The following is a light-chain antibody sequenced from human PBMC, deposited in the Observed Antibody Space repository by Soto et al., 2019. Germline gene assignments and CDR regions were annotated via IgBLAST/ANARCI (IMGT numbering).Light chain of an antibody. CDR2: GAS. V-gene: IGKV3-20*01. Sequence: EIVLTQSPGTLSLPPGERATLSCRASQSVSSSYLAWYQQKPGQAPRLPIYGASSRATGIPDRFSGSGSGTDFTLTISRLEPEDFAVYYCQQYGSSPLTFGGGTKVEIK. CDR1: QSVSSSY. CDR3: QQYGSSPLT. J-gene: IGKJ4*01.